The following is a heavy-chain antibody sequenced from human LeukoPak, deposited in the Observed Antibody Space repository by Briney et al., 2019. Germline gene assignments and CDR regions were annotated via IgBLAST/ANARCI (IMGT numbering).Heavy chain of an antibody. CDR3: ARGQDFWSGYLAY. Sequence: PSETLSLTCTVSGGSISSGGYYWSWIRQHPGKGLEWIGYIHYSGSTYYNPSLKSRVTISVDTSKNQFSLKLSSVTAADTAVYYCARGQDFWSGYLAYWGQGTLVTVSS. D-gene: IGHD3-3*01. J-gene: IGHJ4*02. CDR1: GGSISSGGYY. V-gene: IGHV4-31*03. CDR2: IHYSGST.